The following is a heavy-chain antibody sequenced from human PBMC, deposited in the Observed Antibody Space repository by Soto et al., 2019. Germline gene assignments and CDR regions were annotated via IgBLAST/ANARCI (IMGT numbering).Heavy chain of an antibody. V-gene: IGHV3-53*01. CDR1: GFTVSSNY. CDR2: IYSGGST. Sequence: EVQLVESGGGLIQPGGSLRLSCAASGFTVSSNYMSWVRQAPGKGLEWVSVIYSGGSTYYADSVKGRFTISRDNSKNTLYLQMNSLRAEDTAVYYCASLGYGGNSLGDYWGQGTLVTVSS. D-gene: IGHD4-17*01. CDR3: ASLGYGGNSLGDY. J-gene: IGHJ4*02.